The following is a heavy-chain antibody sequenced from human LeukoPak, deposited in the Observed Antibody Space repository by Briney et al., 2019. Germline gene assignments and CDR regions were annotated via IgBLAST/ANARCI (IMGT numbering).Heavy chain of an antibody. D-gene: IGHD6-19*01. CDR3: ARVGSSGWYVSGFDY. V-gene: IGHV3-7*03. CDR1: GFTFSRYW. Sequence: GGSLRLSCAASGFTFSRYWMNWVRQAPGKGLEGVANIKQDGSEKYYVDSVKGRFTISSDNAKNSLYLQMNSLRAEDTALYYCARVGSSGWYVSGFDYWGQGTLVTVSS. CDR2: IKQDGSEK. J-gene: IGHJ4*02.